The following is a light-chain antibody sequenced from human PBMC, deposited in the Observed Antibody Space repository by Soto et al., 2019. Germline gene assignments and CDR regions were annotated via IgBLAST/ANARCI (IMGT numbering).Light chain of an antibody. CDR3: QQLKSFPVFT. J-gene: IGKJ3*01. Sequence: DIQLTQSPSFLSASVGDRVTITCRASPGISTYLAWYQQKPGKAPKPLIYAASILQSGIPSRFSGSGSGTEFTLTISSLQPEDVATYYCQQLKSFPVFTFGPGTKVDIK. CDR1: PGISTY. V-gene: IGKV1-9*01. CDR2: AAS.